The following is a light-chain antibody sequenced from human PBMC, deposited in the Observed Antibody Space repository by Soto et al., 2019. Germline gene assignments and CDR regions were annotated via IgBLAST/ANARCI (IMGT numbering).Light chain of an antibody. CDR1: QSVSSY. J-gene: IGKJ1*01. Sequence: EIVLTQSPATLSLSPGERATLSCRASQSVSSYLAWYQQKPGQAPRLLIYDASNRATGIPARFCGSGSGTDFTLTISSLEPEDFAVYYCQQYGSTFGQGTKVDIK. CDR3: QQYGST. CDR2: DAS. V-gene: IGKV3-11*01.